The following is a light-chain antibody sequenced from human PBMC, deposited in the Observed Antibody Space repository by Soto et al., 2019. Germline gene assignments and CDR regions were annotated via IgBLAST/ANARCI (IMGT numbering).Light chain of an antibody. J-gene: IGKJ1*01. CDR2: AAS. V-gene: IGKV1-39*01. CDR1: QSISSY. CDR3: QQSYSTPR. Sequence: DIQMTQSPSYLYASVGDRVTITCRASQSISSYLNWYQQKPGKAPKLLIYAASSLQSGFPSRFSGSGSGTDFTLTISSLQPEDFATYYCQQSYSTPRFGQGTKVDIK.